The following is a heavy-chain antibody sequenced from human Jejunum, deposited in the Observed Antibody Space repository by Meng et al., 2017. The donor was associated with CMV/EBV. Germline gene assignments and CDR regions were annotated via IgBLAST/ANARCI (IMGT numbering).Heavy chain of an antibody. CDR1: GAIRTDGYS. J-gene: IGHJ4*02. Sequence: GAIRTDGYSWSWLRDHQGKGLEGIGYIDYSGSTYYTHSLRSRVSISVDTTKNHFSLLVRSLTAADTAVYYCARGVDYYGSGTFFDYWGQGTLVTVSS. V-gene: IGHV4-31*02. D-gene: IGHD3-10*01. CDR3: ARGVDYYGSGTFFDY. CDR2: IDYSGST.